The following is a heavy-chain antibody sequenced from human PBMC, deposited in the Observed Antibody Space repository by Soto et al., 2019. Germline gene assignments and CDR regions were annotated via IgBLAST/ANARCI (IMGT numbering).Heavy chain of an antibody. CDR2: IIPIFGSA. V-gene: IGHV1-69*01. CDR3: ARHGPHLEHYFDY. CDR1: GGTFSSYA. Sequence: QVQLVQSGAEVKKPGSSVKVSCKASGGTFSSYAISWVRQAPGQGLEWMGGIIPIFGSANYAQKFPGTVTITADESTSKAYMELRSLRYEDTAMYYCARHGPHLEHYFDYWDHGTLVTVSS. J-gene: IGHJ4*01.